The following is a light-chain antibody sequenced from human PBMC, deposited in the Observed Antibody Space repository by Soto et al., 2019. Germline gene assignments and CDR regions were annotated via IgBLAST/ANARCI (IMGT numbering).Light chain of an antibody. V-gene: IGLV1-40*01. CDR2: GDS. CDR3: QSYDSSLSEGV. Sequence: QLVLTQPSSVSGAPGQRVTISCTGSSSNIGAGYNVQWYQQLPGTAPKLLIYGDSNRPSGVPDRFSASKSGTSASLAITGLQAEDEADYYCQSYDSSLSEGVFGGGTKLTVL. J-gene: IGLJ2*01. CDR1: SSNIGAGYN.